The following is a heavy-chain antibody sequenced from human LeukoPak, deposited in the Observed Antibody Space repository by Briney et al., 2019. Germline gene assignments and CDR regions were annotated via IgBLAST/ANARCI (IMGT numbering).Heavy chain of an antibody. CDR2: ISPSSSAI. Sequence: GGSLRLSCAASGFTFSTFSMNWVRQAPGKGLEWVSYISPSSSAIDHADSVKGRFTISRDNAKNSLYLQMNSLRDEDTAVYYCARDRDYAFDYWGQGIRVTASS. V-gene: IGHV3-48*02. CDR1: GFTFSTFS. D-gene: IGHD4-17*01. J-gene: IGHJ4*02. CDR3: ARDRDYAFDY.